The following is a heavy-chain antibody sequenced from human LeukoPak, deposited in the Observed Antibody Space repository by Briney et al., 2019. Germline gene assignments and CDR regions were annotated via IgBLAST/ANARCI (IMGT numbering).Heavy chain of an antibody. Sequence: PGGSLRLSCAAPGFTFSSYAMSWVRQAPGKGLEWVSAISGSGGSTYYADSVKGRFTISRDNSKNTLYLQMNSLRAEDTAVYYCAKDLGDIVVVVADGTFDIWGQGTMVTVSS. J-gene: IGHJ3*02. D-gene: IGHD2-15*01. CDR2: ISGSGGST. CDR3: AKDLGDIVVVVADGTFDI. V-gene: IGHV3-23*01. CDR1: GFTFSSYA.